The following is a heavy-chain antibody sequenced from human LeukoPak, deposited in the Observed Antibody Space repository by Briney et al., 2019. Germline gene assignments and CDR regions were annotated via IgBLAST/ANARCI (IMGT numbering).Heavy chain of an antibody. J-gene: IGHJ4*02. CDR1: GYTFTGYY. CDR2: INPNSSGT. Sequence: ASVKLSCKASGYTFTGYYMHWVRQAPGQGLEWMGWINPNSSGTNYAQKFQGRVTMTRDTSISTAYMELSRLRSDDTAVYYCARGWGPGSRSDFDYWGEGTLVPLSS. V-gene: IGHV1-2*02. D-gene: IGHD2-15*01. CDR3: ARGWGPGSRSDFDY.